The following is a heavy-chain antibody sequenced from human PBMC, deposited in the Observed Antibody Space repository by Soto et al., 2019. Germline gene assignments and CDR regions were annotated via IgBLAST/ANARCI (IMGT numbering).Heavy chain of an antibody. V-gene: IGHV1-69*06. CDR2: IIPIFNST. CDR3: AREGRGKKAGYNGLVSLGY. D-gene: IGHD2-2*02. Sequence: QVQLVQSGAEVKTPGSSLKVSCKVSGSRFSNYVISWVRQAPGHGLEWLGRIIPIFNSTQYAQSFQGRVTSTADKSTSTASLELSSLRSDDTAVYYCAREGRGKKAGYNGLVSLGYWGQGTLVTVSS. CDR1: GSRFSNYV. J-gene: IGHJ4*02.